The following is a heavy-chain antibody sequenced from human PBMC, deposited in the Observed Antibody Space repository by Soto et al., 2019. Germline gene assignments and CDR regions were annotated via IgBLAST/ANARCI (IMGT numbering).Heavy chain of an antibody. Sequence: SETLSLTCTVSGDSVTNDYFYWSWIRQPPGKGLEWIGYIYYTGSTNYNPSLKSRVTISVDTSKDQFSLKLFSVTTADTAVYYCAQDSYDCVSGTHHFAQNWGRGTLVTVSS. CDR2: IYYTGST. CDR3: AQDSYDCVSGTHHFAQN. V-gene: IGHV4-61*01. D-gene: IGHD3-16*01. CDR1: GDSVTNDYFY. J-gene: IGHJ4*02.